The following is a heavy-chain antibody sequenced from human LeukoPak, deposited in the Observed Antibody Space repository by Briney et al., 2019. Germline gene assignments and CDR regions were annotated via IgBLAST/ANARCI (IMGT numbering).Heavy chain of an antibody. J-gene: IGHJ4*02. CDR2: ISSSSSYI. D-gene: IGHD2-15*01. CDR3: ASLDLEYCSGGSCYGRDY. V-gene: IGHV3-21*01. Sequence: GGSLRLSCAASGFTFSSYSMNWVRQAPGKGLEWVPSISSSSSYIYYADSVKGRFTISRDNAKNSLYLQMNSLRAEDTAVYYCASLDLEYCSGGSCYGRDYWGQGTLVTVSS. CDR1: GFTFSSYS.